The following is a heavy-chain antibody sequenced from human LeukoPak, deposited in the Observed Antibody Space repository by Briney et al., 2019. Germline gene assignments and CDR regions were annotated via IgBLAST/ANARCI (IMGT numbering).Heavy chain of an antibody. V-gene: IGHV3-7*01. D-gene: IGHD6-13*01. CDR1: GFTLSSYW. CDR2: IKYDGSEK. CDR3: ARDRAPAGLCFDY. J-gene: IGHJ4*02. Sequence: PGGSLRLSCAASGFTLSSYWMSWVRQAPGKGLDWVANIKYDGSEKDYVDSVKGRFTISRDNAKNSLYLQMNSLRAEDTAVDYCARDRAPAGLCFDYWGQGTLVTVSS.